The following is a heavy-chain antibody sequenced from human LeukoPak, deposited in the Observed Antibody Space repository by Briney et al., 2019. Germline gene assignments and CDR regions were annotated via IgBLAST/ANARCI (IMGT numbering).Heavy chain of an antibody. CDR3: ARDWGDLLAFGP. CDR1: GFTFNAYA. J-gene: IGHJ5*02. D-gene: IGHD3-3*01. CDR2: ISYDGSSA. Sequence: QPGTSLRLSCAASGFTFNAYAMHWVRQSPGKGLEWVAVISYDGSSANYADSVRGRFTVSRDNSKNIVYLELQTLTTDDTAVFYCARDWGDLLAFGPWGQGTLVIVSS. V-gene: IGHV3-30*03.